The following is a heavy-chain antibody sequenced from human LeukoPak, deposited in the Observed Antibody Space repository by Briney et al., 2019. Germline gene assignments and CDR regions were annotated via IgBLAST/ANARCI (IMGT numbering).Heavy chain of an antibody. D-gene: IGHD2-2*03. CDR2: ISAYNDNT. CDR3: ARVLDGYCSSSSCYGTYYYYGMDV. J-gene: IGHJ6*02. Sequence: ASVKVSCKASGYTFTSYGISWVRQAPGQGLEWMGWISAYNDNTNYAQKLQGRVIMTTDTSTSTAYMELWSLRSDDTAVYYCARVLDGYCSSSSCYGTYYYYGMDVWGQGTTVIVSS. CDR1: GYTFTSYG. V-gene: IGHV1-18*01.